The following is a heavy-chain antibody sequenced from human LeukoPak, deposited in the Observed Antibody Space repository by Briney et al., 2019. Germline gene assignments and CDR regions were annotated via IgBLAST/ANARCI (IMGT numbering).Heavy chain of an antibody. D-gene: IGHD6-19*01. CDR1: GYTFTSYD. V-gene: IGHV1-8*01. Sequence: ASVKVSCKASGYTFTSYDINWVRQATGQGLEWMGWMNPNSGNTGYAQKFQGRVTMTRNTSISTAYMELSSLRSEDTAVYYCARGGGIAVAMVRNLGYDYWGQGTLVTVSS. CDR3: ARGGGIAVAMVRNLGYDY. J-gene: IGHJ4*02. CDR2: MNPNSGNT.